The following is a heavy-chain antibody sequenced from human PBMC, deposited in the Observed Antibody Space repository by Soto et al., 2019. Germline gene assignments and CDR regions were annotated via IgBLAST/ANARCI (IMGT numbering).Heavy chain of an antibody. Sequence: PGGSLRLSCAASGFTFSSYAMSWVRQAPGKGLEWVSAISGSGGSTYYADSVKGQFTISRDNSKSTLYLQMNSLRAEDTAVYYCAKDRPRSGWYVGSDYWGQGTLVTVSS. J-gene: IGHJ4*02. V-gene: IGHV3-23*01. D-gene: IGHD6-19*01. CDR3: AKDRPRSGWYVGSDY. CDR2: ISGSGGST. CDR1: GFTFSSYA.